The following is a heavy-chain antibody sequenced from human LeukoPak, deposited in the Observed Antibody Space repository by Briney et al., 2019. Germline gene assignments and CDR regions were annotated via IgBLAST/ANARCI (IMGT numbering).Heavy chain of an antibody. J-gene: IGHJ3*02. Sequence: PSETLSLTCTVSGGSISSRSYYWAWTRQPPGKGLEWIGSVNYSGSTYYNPSLKSRVTISVDTSKNQFSLKLSSVTAADTAVYYCARGEAPQLWSTGEAFDIWGQGTMVTVSS. V-gene: IGHV4-39*07. CDR1: GGSISSRSYY. CDR2: VNYSGST. CDR3: ARGEAPQLWSTGEAFDI. D-gene: IGHD5-18*01.